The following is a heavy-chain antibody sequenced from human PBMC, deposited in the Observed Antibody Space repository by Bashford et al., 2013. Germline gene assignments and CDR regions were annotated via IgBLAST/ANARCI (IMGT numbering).Heavy chain of an antibody. CDR2: INPNSGGT. J-gene: IGHJ3*02. V-gene: IGHV1-2*02. CDR1: GYTFTGYY. Sequence: ASVKVSCKASGYTFTGYYMHWVRQAPGQGLEWMGWINPNSGGTNYAQKFQGRVTMTRDTSISTAYMELSRLRSDDTAVYYCARDGMIVVADDAFDIWGQGTMVTVSS. CDR3: ARDGMIVVADDAFDI. D-gene: IGHD3-22*01.